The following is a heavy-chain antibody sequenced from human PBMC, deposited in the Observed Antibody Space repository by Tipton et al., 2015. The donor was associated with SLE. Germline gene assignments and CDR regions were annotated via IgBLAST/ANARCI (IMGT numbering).Heavy chain of an antibody. D-gene: IGHD3-16*01. CDR3: VRWFVGWGVFDI. CDR2: IDPSDSYT. CDR1: GYSFTSYW. J-gene: IGHJ3*02. Sequence: VQLVQSGAEVKKPGESLRISCKCSGYSFTSYWISWVRQMPGKGLEWMGRIDPSDSYTNYSPSFQGHVTISADKSISTAYLQWGSLKASDTAMYYCVRWFVGWGVFDIWGQGTMVTVSS. V-gene: IGHV5-10-1*01.